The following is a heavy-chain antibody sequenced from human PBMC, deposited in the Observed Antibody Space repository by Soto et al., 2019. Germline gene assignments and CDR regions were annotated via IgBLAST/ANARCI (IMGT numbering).Heavy chain of an antibody. J-gene: IGHJ6*02. D-gene: IGHD4-17*01. CDR2: INSDGSST. CDR3: ARGRPAYGYNYYGMDV. Sequence: EVQLVESGGGLVQPGGSLRLSCAASGFTFSSYWMHWVRQAPGKGLVWVSRINSDGSSTSYADSVKGRFTISRDNAKNSLYLQMNSLRAEDTAVYYCARGRPAYGYNYYGMDVWGQGTTVSVSS. CDR1: GFTFSSYW. V-gene: IGHV3-74*01.